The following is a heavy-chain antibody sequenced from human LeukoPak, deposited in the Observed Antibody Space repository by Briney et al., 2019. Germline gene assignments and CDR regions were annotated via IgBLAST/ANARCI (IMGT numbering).Heavy chain of an antibody. CDR3: ATIRHLYCSSTSCYDAYYYYGMDV. V-gene: IGHV1-69*06. J-gene: IGHJ6*04. Sequence: GASVKVSGKASGGTFSSYAISWVRQAPGQGLEWMGGIIPIFGTAKYAQKFQGRVTITADKSTSTAYMELSSLRSEDTAVYYCATIRHLYCSSTSCYDAYYYYGMDVWGKGTTVTVSS. CDR2: IIPIFGTA. CDR1: GGTFSSYA. D-gene: IGHD2-2*01.